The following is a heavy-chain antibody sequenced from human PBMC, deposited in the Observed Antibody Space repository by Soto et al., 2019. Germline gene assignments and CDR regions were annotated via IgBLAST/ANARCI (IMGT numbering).Heavy chain of an antibody. CDR1: GFTFSSYA. V-gene: IGHV3-23*01. Sequence: GSLRLSCAASGFTFSSYAMSWVRQAPGKGLEWVSAISGSGGSTYYADSVKGRFTISRDNSKNTLYLQMNSLRAEDTAVYYCAKDMLYYDFWSGYYPYYYYGMDVWGQGTTVTVSS. D-gene: IGHD3-3*01. J-gene: IGHJ6*02. CDR2: ISGSGGST. CDR3: AKDMLYYDFWSGYYPYYYYGMDV.